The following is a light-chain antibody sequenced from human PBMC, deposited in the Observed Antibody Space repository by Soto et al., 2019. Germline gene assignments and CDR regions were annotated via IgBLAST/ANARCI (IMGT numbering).Light chain of an antibody. CDR2: KAS. CDR1: QSISSW. V-gene: IGKV1-5*03. CDR3: KQYNSYWT. Sequence: DIQMTQSPSTLSASVGDRVTITCRASQSISSWLAWYQQKPGKAPKVLIYKASSLETGVPSRFSGSGSGTEFTLTISSLQPDDFATYYCKQYNSYWTFGQGTKLEIK. J-gene: IGKJ1*01.